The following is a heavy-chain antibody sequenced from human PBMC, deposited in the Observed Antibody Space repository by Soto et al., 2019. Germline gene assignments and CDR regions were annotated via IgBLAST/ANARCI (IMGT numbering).Heavy chain of an antibody. CDR2: IYSGGGT. D-gene: IGHD3-3*01. J-gene: IGHJ6*03. V-gene: IGHV3-66*01. CDR3: ARDLWSGYYYYYMDV. CDR1: GFTVSSNY. Sequence: GGSLRLSCAASGFTVSSNYMSWVRQAPGKGLEWVSVIYSGGGTYYADSVKGRFTISRDNSKNTLYLQMNSLRAEDTAVYYCARDLWSGYYYYYMDVWGKGTTVTVSS.